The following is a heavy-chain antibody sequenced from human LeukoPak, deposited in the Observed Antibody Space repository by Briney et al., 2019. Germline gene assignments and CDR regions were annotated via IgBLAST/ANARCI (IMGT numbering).Heavy chain of an antibody. J-gene: IGHJ5*02. V-gene: IGHV3-23*01. CDR2: ISISGGTT. CDR3: ATWPGAWYGEDS. Sequence: PGGSLRLSCATFGFTFSSYGMTWVRQAPGKGLEWVSTISISGGTTYYADSVKGRSSISRDNSKSTVYLQLNSLRAEDTAVYYCATWPGAWYGEDSWGQGTLVTVSS. D-gene: IGHD3-10*01. CDR1: GFTFSSYG.